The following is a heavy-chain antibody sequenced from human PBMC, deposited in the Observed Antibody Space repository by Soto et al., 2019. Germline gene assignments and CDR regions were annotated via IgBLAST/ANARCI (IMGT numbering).Heavy chain of an antibody. D-gene: IGHD2-15*01. CDR3: ARDTHSAGGWFDT. J-gene: IGHJ5*02. Sequence: QVQLVQSGAEVKKPGSSVKVSCKASGGTSRSLSITWVRQAPGQGLEWLGGITPLFGIPNYPQKFQGRLTITADKSTGTAYLELSSLRSEDTAVYYCARDTHSAGGWFDTWGRGNLVTVYS. CDR2: ITPLFGIP. CDR1: GGTSRSLS. V-gene: IGHV1-69*17.